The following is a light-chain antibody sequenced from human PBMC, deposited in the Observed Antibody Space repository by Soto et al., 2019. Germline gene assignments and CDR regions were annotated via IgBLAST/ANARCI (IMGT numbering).Light chain of an antibody. CDR1: SRDVGGYNY. CDR3: SSYTSSSTLEV. CDR2: DVS. Sequence: QSALTQPASVSGSPGQSITISCTGTSRDVGGYNYVSWYQQHPGKAPKLMIYDVSNRPSGVSNRFSGSKSGNTASLTISGLQAEDEADYYCSSYTSSSTLEVFGGGTKVTVL. V-gene: IGLV2-14*01. J-gene: IGLJ3*02.